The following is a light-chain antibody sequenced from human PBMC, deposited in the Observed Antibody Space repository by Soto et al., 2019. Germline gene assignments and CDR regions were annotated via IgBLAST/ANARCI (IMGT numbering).Light chain of an antibody. CDR3: QQSYRTPHT. Sequence: DIQMTQSPSTLSASVGDSVTITCRASHSISSWLAWYQQKPGMAPKLLIYAASSLRSGVPTRFSGSGSGTNFTLSISSLQPEDFATYYCQQSYRTPHTFGQGTRLETK. CDR1: HSISSW. J-gene: IGKJ2*01. CDR2: AAS. V-gene: IGKV1-39*01.